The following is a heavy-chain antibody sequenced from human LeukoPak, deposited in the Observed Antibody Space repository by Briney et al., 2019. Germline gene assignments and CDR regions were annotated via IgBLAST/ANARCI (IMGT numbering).Heavy chain of an antibody. D-gene: IGHD4-17*01. CDR3: ARTLYYGDFADDAFDI. Sequence: SETLSLTCTVSGGSISSYYWNWIRQPAGKGLEWIGRIYTTGSTNYNPSLKSRVTMSVDTSKSQFSLKLSSATAADTAMYYCARTLYYGDFADDAFDIWGQGTMVTVSS. CDR1: GGSISSYY. J-gene: IGHJ3*02. CDR2: IYTTGST. V-gene: IGHV4-4*07.